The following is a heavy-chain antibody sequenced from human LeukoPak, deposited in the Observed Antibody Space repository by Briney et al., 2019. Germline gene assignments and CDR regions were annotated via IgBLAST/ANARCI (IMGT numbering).Heavy chain of an antibody. V-gene: IGHV3-20*04. CDR1: GFTFDDYG. CDR2: INWNGGST. D-gene: IGHD4-17*01. Sequence: GGSLRLSCAASGFTFDDYGMSWVRHAPGKGLEWVSGINWNGGSTGYADSVKGRFTISRDNAKNSLYLQMNSLRAEDTALYYCARGITVTAYYYYYMDVWGKGTTVTVSS. J-gene: IGHJ6*03. CDR3: ARGITVTAYYYYYMDV.